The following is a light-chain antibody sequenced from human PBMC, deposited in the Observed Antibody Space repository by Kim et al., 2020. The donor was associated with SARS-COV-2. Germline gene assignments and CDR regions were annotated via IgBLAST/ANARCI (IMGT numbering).Light chain of an antibody. J-gene: IGLJ3*02. CDR3: AAWDDSLSGRV. CDR1: SSNIGSNY. CDR2: RNN. V-gene: IGLV1-47*01. Sequence: QSVLTQPPSASGTPGQRVTISCSGSSSNIGSNYVYWYQQLPGTAPKLLIYRNNQRPSGVPDRFSGSKSGTSVSLAISGLRSEDEADYYCAAWDDSLSGRVFGGGTKLNVL.